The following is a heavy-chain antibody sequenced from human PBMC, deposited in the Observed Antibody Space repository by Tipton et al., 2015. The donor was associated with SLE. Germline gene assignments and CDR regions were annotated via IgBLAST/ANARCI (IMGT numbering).Heavy chain of an antibody. CDR2: ISYSGAT. V-gene: IGHV4-39*07. CDR3: ATGHFDF. J-gene: IGHJ5*01. Sequence: TLSLTCIVSGGSITTRSYYWGWIRQPPGKGLEWIASISYSGATYYNPSLRSRVAVSMDTSRNQFSLRLKSATAADTAVYFCATGHFDFWGQGRPVTVSS. D-gene: IGHD1-1*01. CDR1: GGSITTRSYY.